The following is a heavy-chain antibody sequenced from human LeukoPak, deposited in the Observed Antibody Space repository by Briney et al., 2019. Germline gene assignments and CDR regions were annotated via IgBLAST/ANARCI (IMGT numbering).Heavy chain of an antibody. Sequence: TGGSVRLSCAASGFTFSSHAMSWVRQAPGKGLEWVSSISGSVGSTYHADSVKGRFTISRDNSKNTLYLQMNSLRAEDTAVYYCAKDLVAVAAVVFDYWGQGTLVTVSS. J-gene: IGHJ4*02. D-gene: IGHD6-19*01. CDR3: AKDLVAVAAVVFDY. CDR1: GFTFSSHA. V-gene: IGHV3-23*01. CDR2: ISGSVGST.